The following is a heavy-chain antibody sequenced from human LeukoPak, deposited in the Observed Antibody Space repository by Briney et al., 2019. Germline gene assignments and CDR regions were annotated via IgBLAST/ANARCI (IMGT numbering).Heavy chain of an antibody. CDR2: IYWNDDK. CDR3: AHLDSSGYYPNFDY. Sequence: SGPTLLKPTQTLTLTCTFSGFSLSTSGAGVGWIRQPPGKALEWLALIYWNDDKRYSPSLKSRLTITKDTSKNQVVLTMTNMDPVDTATYYCAHLDSSGYYPNFDYWGQGTLVTVSS. J-gene: IGHJ4*02. CDR1: GFSLSTSGAG. D-gene: IGHD3-22*01. V-gene: IGHV2-5*01.